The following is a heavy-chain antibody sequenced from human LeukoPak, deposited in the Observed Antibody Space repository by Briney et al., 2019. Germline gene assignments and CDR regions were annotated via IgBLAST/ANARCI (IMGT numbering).Heavy chain of an antibody. Sequence: PSETLSLTCAVYGGSFSGYYWSWIRQPPGKGLEWIGEINHSGSTNYNPSLKSRVTISVDTSKNQFSLKLSSVTGADTAVYYCARVVGYYFDYWGQGTLVTVSS. V-gene: IGHV4-34*01. CDR3: ARVVGYYFDY. CDR1: GGSFSGYY. J-gene: IGHJ4*02. D-gene: IGHD1-26*01. CDR2: INHSGST.